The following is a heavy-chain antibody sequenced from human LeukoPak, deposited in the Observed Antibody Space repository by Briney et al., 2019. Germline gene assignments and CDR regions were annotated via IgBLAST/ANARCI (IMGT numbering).Heavy chain of an antibody. CDR2: ISYDGSNK. J-gene: IGHJ4*02. D-gene: IGHD4-23*01. CDR1: GFTFSSYA. V-gene: IGHV3-30-3*01. CDR3: ARESYPGKFDY. Sequence: GGSLRLSCAASGFTFSSYAMHWVRQAPGKGLEWVAVISYDGSNKYYADSVKGRFTISRDNSKNTLYLQMNSLRAEDTAVYYCARESYPGKFDYWGQGTLVTASS.